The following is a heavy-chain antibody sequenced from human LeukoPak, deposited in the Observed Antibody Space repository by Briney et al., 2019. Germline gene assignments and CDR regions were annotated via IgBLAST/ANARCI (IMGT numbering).Heavy chain of an antibody. CDR1: GFTFSWYA. CDR3: AKDFRIGYSAHFDY. CDR2: ISGSAGSP. V-gene: IGHV3-23*01. D-gene: IGHD2-21*01. J-gene: IGHJ4*02. Sequence: GGSLRLSCAASGFTFSWYAMSWVRQAPGKGLEWVSAISGSAGSPHYADSVRGRFTIPRDNSRNTLYLQMNSLRAEDTAVYYCAKDFRIGYSAHFDYWGQGALVTVSS.